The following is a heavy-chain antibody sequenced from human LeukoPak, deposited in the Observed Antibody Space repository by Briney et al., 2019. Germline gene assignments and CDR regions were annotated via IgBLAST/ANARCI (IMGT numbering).Heavy chain of an antibody. V-gene: IGHV4-39*07. CDR2: IHYSGST. CDR1: GGSISSSRYY. D-gene: IGHD2-2*01. Sequence: TSETLSLTSTVSGGSISSSRYYWGWIRQPPGKGLEWIGSIHYSGSTYYNPSLKSRVTVSVDTSENQFSLKLSSVAAVDTAVDFCVRTRLSDHIVPAAERADDACDMWGQGTMVTVSS. J-gene: IGHJ3*02. CDR3: VRTRLSDHIVPAAERADDACDM.